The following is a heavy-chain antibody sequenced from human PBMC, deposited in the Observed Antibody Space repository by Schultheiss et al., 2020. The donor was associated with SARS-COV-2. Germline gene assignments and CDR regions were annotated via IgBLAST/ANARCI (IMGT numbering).Heavy chain of an antibody. CDR2: IYPGDSDT. D-gene: IGHD6-13*01. CDR3: ASINSSSWSNWFDP. Sequence: SCKGSGYSFTSYWIGWVRQMPGKGLEWMGIIYPGDSDTRNSPSFQGQVTFSADKSTNTAYLHWSSLSASDTAMYYCASINSSSWSNWFDPWGQGTLVTVSS. V-gene: IGHV5-51*01. CDR1: GYSFTSYW. J-gene: IGHJ5*02.